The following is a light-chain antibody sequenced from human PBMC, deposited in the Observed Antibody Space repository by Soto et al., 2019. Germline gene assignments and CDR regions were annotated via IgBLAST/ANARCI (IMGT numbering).Light chain of an antibody. V-gene: IGKV4-1*01. Sequence: DIVMTQSPDSLAVSLGERATINCKSSQSVLYSSNNKNYLAWYQQKPGQPPKLLIYWASTRESGVPDRFSGSGSGTDFTRTISSLQAEDVAVYYYQQYYSTPPTFGQGTKLEIK. CDR3: QQYYSTPPT. CDR2: WAS. J-gene: IGKJ2*01. CDR1: QSVLYSSNNKNY.